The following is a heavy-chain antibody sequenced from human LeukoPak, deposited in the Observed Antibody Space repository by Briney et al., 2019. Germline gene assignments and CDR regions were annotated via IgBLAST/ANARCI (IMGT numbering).Heavy chain of an antibody. D-gene: IGHD2-15*01. J-gene: IGHJ4*02. CDR2: ISGSGGST. CDR3: AKAPAIVVVVAATQY. Sequence: GGSLRLSCAASGFTFSSYAMSWVRQAPGKGLEWVSAISGSGGSTYYADFVKGRFTISRDNSKNTLYLQMNSLRAEDTAVYYCAKAPAIVVVVAATQYWGQGTLVTVSS. CDR1: GFTFSSYA. V-gene: IGHV3-23*01.